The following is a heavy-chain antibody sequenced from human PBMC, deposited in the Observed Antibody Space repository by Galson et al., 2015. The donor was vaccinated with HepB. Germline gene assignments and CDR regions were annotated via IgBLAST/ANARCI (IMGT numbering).Heavy chain of an antibody. D-gene: IGHD3-10*01. V-gene: IGHV4-59*08. CDR3: ARLRVRGVILPDY. J-gene: IGHJ4*02. CDR2: IYYSGST. CDR1: GGSISSYY. Sequence: TLSLTCTVSGGSISSYYWSWIRQPPGKGLEWIGYIYYSGSTNYNPSLKSRVTISVDTSKNQFSLKLSSVTAADTAVYYCARLRVRGVILPDYWGQGTLVTVSS.